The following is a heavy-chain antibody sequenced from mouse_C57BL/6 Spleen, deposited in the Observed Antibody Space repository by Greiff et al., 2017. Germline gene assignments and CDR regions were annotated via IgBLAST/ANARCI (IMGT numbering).Heavy chain of an antibody. CDR2: INPNNGGT. Sequence: VQLQQSGPELVKPGASVKISCTASGYTFTDYYMNWVKQSHGKSLEWIGDINPNNGGTSYNQKFKGKATLTVDKSSSTAYMELRSLTSEDAAVYYCARGDGAYWGQGTLVTVSA. D-gene: IGHD3-3*01. CDR3: ARGDGAY. CDR1: GYTFTDYY. J-gene: IGHJ3*01. V-gene: IGHV1-26*01.